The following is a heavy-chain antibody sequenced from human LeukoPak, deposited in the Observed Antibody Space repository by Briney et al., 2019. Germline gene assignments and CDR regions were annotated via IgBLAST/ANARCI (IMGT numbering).Heavy chain of an antibody. J-gene: IGHJ4*02. CDR2: IIPVFGVP. V-gene: IGHV1-69*13. CDR1: GGTFRSFC. CDR3: TRGSAGIAPATTKNYFDS. Sequence: VASVKVSCKASGGTFRSFCMNRVRQAPGQGLEWMGGIIPVFGVPNYAQKFQGRVTISADELTTTVHMEVTSLRSEDTAVYYCTRGSAGIAPATTKNYFDSWGQGTPVIVSS. D-gene: IGHD6-13*01.